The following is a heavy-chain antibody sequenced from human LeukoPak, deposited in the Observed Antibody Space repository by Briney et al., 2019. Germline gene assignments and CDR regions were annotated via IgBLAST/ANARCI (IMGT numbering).Heavy chain of an antibody. CDR3: ASLRANVLRYFDWLPQRDY. V-gene: IGHV4-61*02. Sequence: SETLSLTCTVSGGSISSGSYYWSWIRQPAGKGLEWIGRIYTSGSTNYNPSLKSRVTISVDTSKNQFSLKLSSVTAADTAVYYCASLRANVLRYFDWLPQRDYWGQGTLVTISS. J-gene: IGHJ4*02. D-gene: IGHD3-9*01. CDR2: IYTSGST. CDR1: GGSISSGSYY.